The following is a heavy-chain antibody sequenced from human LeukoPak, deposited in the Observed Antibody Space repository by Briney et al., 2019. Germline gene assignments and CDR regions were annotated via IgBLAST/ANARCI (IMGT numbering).Heavy chain of an antibody. J-gene: IGHJ4*02. CDR3: ARQRYGGLDY. D-gene: IGHD4-23*01. V-gene: IGHV4-34*01. CDR2: INHSGST. Sequence: SETLSLTCAVYGGSFSGYYWSWIRQPPGKGLEWIGEINHSGSTNYNPSLKSRVTISVDTSKNQFSLKLSSVTAADTAVYYCARQRYGGLDYWGQGTLVTVSS. CDR1: GGSFSGYY.